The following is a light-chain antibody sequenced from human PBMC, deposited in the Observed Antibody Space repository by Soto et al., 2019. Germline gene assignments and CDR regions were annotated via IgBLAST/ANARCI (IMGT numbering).Light chain of an antibody. V-gene: IGKV1-5*03. Sequence: DVQMTQSPSTLSGSVGDRVTITCRASQTISSWLAWYQQKPGKAPKLLIYKASTLKSGVPSRFSGSGSGTEFTLTISSLQPEDFATYYCQQLFMYPPTFGPGTKVDI. CDR2: KAS. CDR3: QQLFMYPPT. CDR1: QTISSW. J-gene: IGKJ3*01.